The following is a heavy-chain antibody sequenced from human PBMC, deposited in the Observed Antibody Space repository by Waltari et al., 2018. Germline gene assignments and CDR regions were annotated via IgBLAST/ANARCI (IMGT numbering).Heavy chain of an antibody. D-gene: IGHD5-12*01. V-gene: IGHV4-39*01. CDR2: IYYSGST. CDR3: ARHWKKSGYRFDP. CDR1: GGSISSSSYY. J-gene: IGHJ5*02. Sequence: ETLSRTVTVSGGSISSSSYYWGWIRQSPGKGLEWIGSIYYSGSTYYNPTLKSRVTISGDTSKNQFSLKLSSVTAADTAVYYCARHWKKSGYRFDPWGQGT.